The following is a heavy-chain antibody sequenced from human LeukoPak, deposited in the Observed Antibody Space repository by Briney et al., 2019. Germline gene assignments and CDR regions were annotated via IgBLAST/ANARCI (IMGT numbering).Heavy chain of an antibody. V-gene: IGHV3-23*01. CDR3: ARAYCSSTSCYGMDV. D-gene: IGHD2-2*01. CDR2: ISGGGGNT. CDR1: GFTFSRFA. Sequence: GGSLRLSCAASGFTFSRFAMSWVRQAPGKRPEWVSGISGGGGNTYYADSVKGRFTISRDNAKNSLYLQMNSLRAEDAAVYYCARAYCSSTSCYGMDVWGQGTTVTVSS. J-gene: IGHJ6*02.